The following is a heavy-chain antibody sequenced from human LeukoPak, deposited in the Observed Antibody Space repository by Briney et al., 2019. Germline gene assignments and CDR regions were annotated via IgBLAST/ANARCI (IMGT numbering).Heavy chain of an antibody. V-gene: IGHV3-30*18. Sequence: GRSLRLSCAASGFTFSTYGMHCVRQAPGKGLEWVAIISYDGSNKYYADSVKGRFTISRDNSKNTLYLQMNSLRAEDTAVYYCANVYCSGGSCSPFDYWGQGTLVTVSS. CDR1: GFTFSTYG. CDR2: ISYDGSNK. CDR3: ANVYCSGGSCSPFDY. D-gene: IGHD2-15*01. J-gene: IGHJ4*02.